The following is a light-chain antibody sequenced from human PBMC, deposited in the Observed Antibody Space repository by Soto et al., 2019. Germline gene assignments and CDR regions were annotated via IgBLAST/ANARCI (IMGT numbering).Light chain of an antibody. Sequence: DIQMTQSPSTLSGSVGDRVTITCRASPTISSWLAWYQQKPGKAPKLLIYKASTLKSGGPSRFSGSGSGTEFTLTISSLQPDDFATYYCHHYNSYSEAFGRGSKVDIK. CDR3: HHYNSYSEA. CDR2: KAS. V-gene: IGKV1-5*03. J-gene: IGKJ1*01. CDR1: PTISSW.